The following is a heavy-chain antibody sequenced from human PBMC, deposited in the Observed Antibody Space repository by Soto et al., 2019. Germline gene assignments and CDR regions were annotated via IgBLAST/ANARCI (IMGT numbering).Heavy chain of an antibody. V-gene: IGHV4-34*01. CDR1: GGSFSGYY. J-gene: IGHJ3*02. D-gene: IGHD6-13*01. CDR2: INHSGNT. Sequence: QVQLQQWGAGLLKPSETLSLTCAVYGGSFSGYYWSWIRQPPGKGLEWIGEINHSGNTNYNPSLRSRVTTSVDTSKNQFSLKLSSVTGADTAVYYCARGRALGGSSWYFAFDIWGQGTMVTVSS. CDR3: ARGRALGGSSWYFAFDI.